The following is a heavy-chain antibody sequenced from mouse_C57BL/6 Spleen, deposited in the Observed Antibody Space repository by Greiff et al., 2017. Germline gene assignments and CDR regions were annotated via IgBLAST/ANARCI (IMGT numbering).Heavy chain of an antibody. V-gene: IGHV1-61*01. J-gene: IGHJ2*01. CDR1: GYTFTSYW. Sequence: QVQLQQPGAELVRPGSSVKLSCTASGYTFTSYWMDWVKQRPGQGLEWIGYIYPSDSETHYNQTFKDKATLTVDNSSSTAYMQLSSLTSEDSAVYNCARDGDMDYWGQGTTLTVAA. CDR3: ARDGDMDY. CDR2: IYPSDSET. D-gene: IGHD3-3*01.